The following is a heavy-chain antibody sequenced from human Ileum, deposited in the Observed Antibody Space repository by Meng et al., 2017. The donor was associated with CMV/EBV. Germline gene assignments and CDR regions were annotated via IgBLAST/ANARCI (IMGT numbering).Heavy chain of an antibody. CDR2: IKQDGSEK. Sequence: GGSLRLSCAASGFTFSSYWMSWVRQAPGKGLEWVANIKQDGSEKYYVDSVKGRFTISRDNAKNSLYLQMNSLRAEDTAVYYCARGRYYDFWSGYYPYWGQGTLVTVSS. V-gene: IGHV3-7*01. CDR3: ARGRYYDFWSGYYPY. J-gene: IGHJ4*02. CDR1: GFTFSSYW. D-gene: IGHD3-3*01.